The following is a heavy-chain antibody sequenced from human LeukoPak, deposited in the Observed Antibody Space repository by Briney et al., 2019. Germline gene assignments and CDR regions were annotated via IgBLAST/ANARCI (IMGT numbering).Heavy chain of an antibody. J-gene: IGHJ4*02. V-gene: IGHV4-39*01. Sequence: PSETLSLTCTVSGGSISSSSYYWGWIRQPPGKGLEWIGSIYSSGSTYYNPSLKSRVTISVDTSKNQFSLKLSSVTAADTAVYYCAWESVYCSSTSCSQDHVLFDYWGQGTLVTVSS. D-gene: IGHD2-2*01. CDR2: IYSSGST. CDR1: GGSISSSSYY. CDR3: AWESVYCSSTSCSQDHVLFDY.